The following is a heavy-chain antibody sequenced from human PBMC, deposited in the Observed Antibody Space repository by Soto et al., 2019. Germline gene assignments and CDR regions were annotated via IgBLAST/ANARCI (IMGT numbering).Heavy chain of an antibody. CDR1: GHSLSSGGYY. D-gene: IGHD6-19*01. V-gene: IGHV4-31*03. Sequence: QVQLQESGPGLVKPSETLTLTCTVSGHSLSSGGYYWSWIRQHPGKGLEWVGYIYFTGSTLYNPSLKSRLAISVDTSKNQFSLKLSSVPAADTAVDYCARDWVSSGWPNWGQGVLVTFSS. CDR2: IYFTGST. J-gene: IGHJ4*02. CDR3: ARDWVSSGWPN.